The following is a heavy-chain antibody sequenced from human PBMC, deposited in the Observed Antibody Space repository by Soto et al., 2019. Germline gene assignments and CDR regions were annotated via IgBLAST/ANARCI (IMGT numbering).Heavy chain of an antibody. V-gene: IGHV3-21*01. D-gene: IGHD3-22*01. CDR2: ISSSSSYI. CDR1: GFTFSSYS. J-gene: IGHJ4*02. Sequence: GGSLRLSCAASGFTFSSYSMNWVRQAPGKGLEWVSSISSSSSYIYYADSVKGRFTISRDNAKNSLYLQMNSLRAEDTAVYYCARDRRYYYDSSGLDYWGQGTLVTVSS. CDR3: ARDRRYYYDSSGLDY.